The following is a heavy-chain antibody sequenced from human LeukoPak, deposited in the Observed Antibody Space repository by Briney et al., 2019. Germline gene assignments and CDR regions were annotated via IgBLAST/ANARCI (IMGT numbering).Heavy chain of an antibody. J-gene: IGHJ3*02. Sequence: SETLSLTCTVSGGSISSYYWSWIRQPPGKGLEWIGYIYYSGSTNYNPSLKSRVTISVDTSKNQFSLKLSSVTAADTAVYYCAGLDVWGSYRDAFDIWGQGTMVTVSS. CDR2: IYYSGST. CDR1: GGSISSYY. V-gene: IGHV4-59*08. D-gene: IGHD3-16*02. CDR3: AGLDVWGSYRDAFDI.